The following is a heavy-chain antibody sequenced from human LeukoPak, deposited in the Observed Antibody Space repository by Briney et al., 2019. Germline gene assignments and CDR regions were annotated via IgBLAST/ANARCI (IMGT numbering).Heavy chain of an antibody. V-gene: IGHV1-18*01. CDR2: ISAYDGNT. Sequence: GASVKVSCKASGYTFTNYGISWVRQAPGQGLEWMGWISAYDGNTKSAQKFQGRVTMTTDTSTSTAYMELRSLRSDDTAVYYCARDGYGSGKGYFDYWGQGSLVTVSS. J-gene: IGHJ4*02. CDR3: ARDGYGSGKGYFDY. D-gene: IGHD3-10*01. CDR1: GYTFTNYG.